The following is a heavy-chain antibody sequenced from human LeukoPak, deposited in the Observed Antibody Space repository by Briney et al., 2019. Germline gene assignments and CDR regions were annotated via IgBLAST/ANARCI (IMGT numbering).Heavy chain of an antibody. CDR2: INPNSGGT. V-gene: IGHV1-2*02. Sequence: SVKVSCKASGYTFTGYYMHWVRQAPGQGLEWMGWINPNSGGTNYAQKFQGRVTMTRDTSISTAYMELSRLRSDDTAVYYCARDLVDTAHFDYWGQGTLVTVSS. J-gene: IGHJ4*02. CDR1: GYTFTGYY. CDR3: ARDLVDTAHFDY. D-gene: IGHD5-18*01.